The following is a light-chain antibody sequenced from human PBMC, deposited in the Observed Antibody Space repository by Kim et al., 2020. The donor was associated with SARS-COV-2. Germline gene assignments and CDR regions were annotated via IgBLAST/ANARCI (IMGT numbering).Light chain of an antibody. CDR1: QSISTW. V-gene: IGKV1-5*03. CDR3: LQYNTYPWT. J-gene: IGKJ1*01. Sequence: ASVGDRVTITCRASQSISTWLAWYQQKPGKAPTFLIYKSSTLESGVPSRFRGSGSGTDFTLTIGSLQPDDFATYYCLQYNTYPWTFGQGTKVDIK. CDR2: KSS.